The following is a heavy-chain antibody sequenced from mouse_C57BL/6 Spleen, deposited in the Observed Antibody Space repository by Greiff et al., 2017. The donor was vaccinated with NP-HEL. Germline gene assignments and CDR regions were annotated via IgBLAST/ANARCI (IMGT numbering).Heavy chain of an antibody. D-gene: IGHD3-2*02. CDR3: TRGAQAQYYFDY. Sequence: VQLQQSGAELVRPGASVTLSCKASGYTFTDYEMHWVKQTPVHGLEWIGAIDPETGGTAYNQKFKGKAILTADKSSSTAYMELRSLTSEDSAVYYCTRGAQAQYYFDYWGQGTTLTVSS. J-gene: IGHJ2*01. CDR1: GYTFTDYE. CDR2: IDPETGGT. V-gene: IGHV1-15*01.